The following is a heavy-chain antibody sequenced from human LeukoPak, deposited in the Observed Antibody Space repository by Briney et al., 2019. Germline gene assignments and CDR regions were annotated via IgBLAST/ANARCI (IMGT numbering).Heavy chain of an antibody. CDR1: GGSISSYY. CDR3: ARGIAAAGIGY. CDR2: IYYSGST. V-gene: IGHV4-39*07. Sequence: SETLSLTCTVSGGSISSYYWGWIRQPPGKGLEWIGSIYYSGSTYYNPSLKSRVTISVDTSKNQFSLKLSSVTAADTAVYYCARGIAAAGIGYWGQGTLVTVSS. J-gene: IGHJ4*02. D-gene: IGHD6-13*01.